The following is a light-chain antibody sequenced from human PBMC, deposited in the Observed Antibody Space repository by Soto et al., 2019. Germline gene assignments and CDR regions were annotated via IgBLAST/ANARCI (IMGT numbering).Light chain of an antibody. J-gene: IGLJ2*01. Sequence: QSALTQPPSASGSPGQSVTISCTGTNSDIGTYIYVSWYQQHPGKGPRLILYEVSKRPSGVPDRFSGSKSGNTASLTVSGLQTEDEGDYYCSSYAGVKNVVVFGGGTKVTVL. CDR1: NSDIGTYIY. CDR3: SSYAGVKNVVV. V-gene: IGLV2-8*01. CDR2: EVS.